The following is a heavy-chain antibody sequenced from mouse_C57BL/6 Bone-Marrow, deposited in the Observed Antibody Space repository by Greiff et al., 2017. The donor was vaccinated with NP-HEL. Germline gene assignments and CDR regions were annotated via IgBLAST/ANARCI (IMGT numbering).Heavy chain of an antibody. Sequence: VQLQQPGAELVKPGASVKMSCKASGYTFTSYWITWVKQRPGQGLEWIGDIYPGSGSTNYNEKFKSKATLTVDTSSSTAYMQLSSLTAEDSAVYYCARVPRPYAMDYWGQGTSVTVSS. CDR2: IYPGSGST. J-gene: IGHJ4*01. V-gene: IGHV1-55*01. CDR1: GYTFTSYW. CDR3: ARVPRPYAMDY.